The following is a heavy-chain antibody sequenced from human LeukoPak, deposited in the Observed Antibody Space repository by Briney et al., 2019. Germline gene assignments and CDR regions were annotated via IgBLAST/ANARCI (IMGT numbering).Heavy chain of an antibody. Sequence: SGTLSLTCAVAGGSISSSNWWSWVRQPPGKGLEWIGEIYHSGSTNYNPSLKSRVTISVDKSKNQFSLKLSSVTAADTAVYYCARASPSHCSGGSCYRYYYYYMDVWGKGTTVTVSS. J-gene: IGHJ6*03. D-gene: IGHD2-15*01. CDR2: IYHSGST. V-gene: IGHV4-4*02. CDR3: ARASPSHCSGGSCYRYYYYYMDV. CDR1: GGSISSSNW.